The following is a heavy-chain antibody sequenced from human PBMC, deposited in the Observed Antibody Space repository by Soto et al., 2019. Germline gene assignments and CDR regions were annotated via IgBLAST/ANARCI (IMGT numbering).Heavy chain of an antibody. D-gene: IGHD1-26*01. J-gene: IGHJ6*02. CDR2: IYPGDSDT. CDR3: ARLRGSGSYPGDCAHYYYYGMDV. Sequence: PGESLKISCKGSGYSFINYWLGWVRQMPGKGLVWMGIIYPGDSDTRYSPSFQGQVTISADKSISTAYLQWSSLKASDSAIYYCARLRGSGSYPGDCAHYYYYGMDVWGQGTTVTVSS. CDR1: GYSFINYW. V-gene: IGHV5-51*01.